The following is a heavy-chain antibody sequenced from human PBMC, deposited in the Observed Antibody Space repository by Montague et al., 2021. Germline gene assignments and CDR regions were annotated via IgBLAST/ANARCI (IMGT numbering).Heavy chain of an antibody. Sequence: PALVKPTQTLTLTCTFSGFSLSTNGAGVGWFRQPPGKALDWLALIYWDDDKRYSPSLKNRLTVTKDTSKNQVVLTVTNMDSVDTASYYCGHRSSTSLIDYWGQGTLVTVSS. CDR1: GFSLSTNGAG. V-gene: IGHV2-5*02. J-gene: IGHJ4*02. CDR2: IYWDDDK. CDR3: GHRSSTSLIDY. D-gene: IGHD2-2*01.